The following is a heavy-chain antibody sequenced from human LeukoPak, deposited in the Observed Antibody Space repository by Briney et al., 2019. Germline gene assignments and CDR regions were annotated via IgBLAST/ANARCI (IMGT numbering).Heavy chain of an antibody. V-gene: IGHV1-69*13. Sequence: SVKVSCKASGGTFSRYAIKWVRQAPGQGLEWMGGIIPIYGTANYAQKFQGRVTITADESTSTVYMELRSLRSEDTAVYYCASRYCRSASCYEDWDYYYYYMDVWGEGSTVIVS. CDR1: GGTFSRYA. CDR2: IIPIYGTA. J-gene: IGHJ6*03. CDR3: ASRYCRSASCYEDWDYYYYYMDV. D-gene: IGHD2-2*01.